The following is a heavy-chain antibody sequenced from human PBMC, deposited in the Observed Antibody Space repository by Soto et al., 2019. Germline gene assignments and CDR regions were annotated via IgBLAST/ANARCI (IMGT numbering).Heavy chain of an antibody. J-gene: IGHJ4*02. Sequence: SETLSLTSTFSGFSISVYDWSWIRQPPGKGLEWIGFVSNSGSIIYNPSLKSRVTISVDTSKSHFSLKLNSMTAADTAVYYCARSRGYTGYDTYHFDYWGRGILVTVSS. CDR3: ARSRGYTGYDTYHFDY. V-gene: IGHV4-59*01. D-gene: IGHD5-12*01. CDR2: VSNSGSI. CDR1: GFSISVYD.